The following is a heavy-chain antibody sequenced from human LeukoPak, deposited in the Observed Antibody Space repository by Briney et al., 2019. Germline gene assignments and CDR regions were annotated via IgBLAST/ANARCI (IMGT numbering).Heavy chain of an antibody. Sequence: SQTLSLTCAISGDSVSSNSAAWNWIRQSPSRGLEWLGRTYYRSKWYNDYAVSVKSRITINPDTSKNQFSLQLNSVTAADTAVYYCAREFSSSIAARRVIDYWGQGTLVTVSS. CDR2: TYYRSKWYN. CDR1: GDSVSSNSAA. D-gene: IGHD6-6*01. V-gene: IGHV6-1*01. J-gene: IGHJ4*02. CDR3: AREFSSSIAARRVIDY.